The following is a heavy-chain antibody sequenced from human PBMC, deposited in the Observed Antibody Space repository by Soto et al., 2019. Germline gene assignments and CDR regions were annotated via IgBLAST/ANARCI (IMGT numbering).Heavy chain of an antibody. CDR1: GGSISSGDYY. D-gene: IGHD2-15*01. J-gene: IGHJ4*02. Sequence: PSETLSLTCTVSGGSISSGDYYWGWIRQPPGKGLEWIGSIYYSGSTYYNPSLKSRVTISVDTSKNQFSLKLSSVTAADTAVYYCARRASIVVVVAAIKTMYYFDYWGQGTLVTVSS. CDR3: ARRASIVVVVAAIKTMYYFDY. V-gene: IGHV4-39*01. CDR2: IYYSGST.